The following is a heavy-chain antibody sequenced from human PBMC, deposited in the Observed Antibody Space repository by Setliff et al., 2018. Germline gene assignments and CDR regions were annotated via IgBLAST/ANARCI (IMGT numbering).Heavy chain of an antibody. Sequence: GGSLRLSCAASRFTFSNYWMSWVRQAPGKGLEWVANIKEDGSEKYYVDSVKGRFTISRDNAKNSLYLQMNSLRAEDTAVYYCARDVGVEGGDYYYGMDVWGQGTTVTVSS. CDR1: RFTFSNYW. CDR2: IKEDGSEK. V-gene: IGHV3-7*01. J-gene: IGHJ6*02. CDR3: ARDVGVEGGDYYYGMDV.